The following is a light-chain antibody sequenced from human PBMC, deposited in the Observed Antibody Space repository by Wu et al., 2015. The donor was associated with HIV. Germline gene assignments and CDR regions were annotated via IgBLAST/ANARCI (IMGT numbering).Light chain of an antibody. V-gene: IGKV3-20*01. CDR1: QSISSNY. Sequence: EIVLTQSPDTLSLSPGDRATLSCRASQSISSNYLAWYQQKPGQTPRLLIYGASSRATGIPDRFSGSGSGADFTLTISRLEPEDFAVYYCQQYGSSPLTFGGGTKVEI. J-gene: IGKJ4*01. CDR3: QQYGSSPLT. CDR2: GAS.